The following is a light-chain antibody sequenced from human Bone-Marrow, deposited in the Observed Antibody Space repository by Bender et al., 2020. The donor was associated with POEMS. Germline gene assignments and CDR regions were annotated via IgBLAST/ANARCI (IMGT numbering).Light chain of an antibody. CDR1: NLGNRF. J-gene: IGLJ2*01. CDR2: QDT. V-gene: IGLV3-1*01. Sequence: SYELTQPPSVSVSPGQTATITCSGDNLGNRFACWFQQKPGQSPVLVIYQDTKRPSGIPERFSGSNSGNTATLTISGTQAMDEAEYHCQAWDSNTAAVFGGGTKLTVL. CDR3: QAWDSNTAAV.